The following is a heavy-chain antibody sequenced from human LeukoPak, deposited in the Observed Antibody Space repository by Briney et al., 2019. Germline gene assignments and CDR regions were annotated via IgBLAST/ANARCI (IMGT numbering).Heavy chain of an antibody. CDR2: IKQDGSEK. Sequence: GGSLRLSCAASGFTFSSYWMSRVRQAPGKGLEWVANIKQDGSEKYYVDSVKGRFTISRDNAKNSLYLQMNNLRAEDTAVYYCARERESSSWYSYYFDYWGQGTLVTVSS. D-gene: IGHD6-13*01. CDR1: GFTFSSYW. V-gene: IGHV3-7*01. CDR3: ARERESSSWYSYYFDY. J-gene: IGHJ4*02.